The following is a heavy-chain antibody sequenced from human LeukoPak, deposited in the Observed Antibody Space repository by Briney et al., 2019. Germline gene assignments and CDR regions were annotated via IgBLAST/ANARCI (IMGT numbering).Heavy chain of an antibody. J-gene: IGHJ4*02. CDR3: VWPYISGPPFDS. CDR1: GVNFIDDL. Sequence: GGSLRLSCAAPGVNFIDDLMSFVCQAPGKGLEWVANIKKDGSEKYYVDSVKGRFTISRDNTKNSLYLQMNSLRVEDTAVYYCVWPYISGPPFDSWGQGTLVTVSS. CDR2: IKKDGSEK. D-gene: IGHD6-19*01. V-gene: IGHV3-7*01.